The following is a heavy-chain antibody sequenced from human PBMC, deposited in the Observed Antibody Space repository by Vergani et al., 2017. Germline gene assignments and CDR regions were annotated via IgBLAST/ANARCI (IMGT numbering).Heavy chain of an antibody. CDR3: ARGRDTREAIDI. CDR2: IYRGGST. V-gene: IGHV3-66*01. J-gene: IGHJ3*02. D-gene: IGHD5-18*01. CDR1: GFTVSSNY. Sequence: EVQLVESGGGLVQPGGSLRLSCAASGFTVSSNYMSWVRQAPGKGLEWVSVIYRGGSTYYADSVKGRFTITRDNSKNTLYLQMNSLRAEDTAVYYCARGRDTREAIDIWGQGTMVTVSS.